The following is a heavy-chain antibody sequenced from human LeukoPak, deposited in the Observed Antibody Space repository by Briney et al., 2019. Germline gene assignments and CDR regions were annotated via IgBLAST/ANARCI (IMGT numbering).Heavy chain of an antibody. CDR1: GGSISSYY. Sequence: SETLSLTCTVSGGSISSYYWSWIRQPPGKGLEWIGYIYYSGSTNYNPSLKSRVTISVDTSKNQFSLKLSSVTAADTAVYYCARVHRVGAPFDYWGQGTLVTVSS. CDR3: ARVHRVGAPFDY. J-gene: IGHJ4*02. CDR2: IYYSGST. V-gene: IGHV4-59*01. D-gene: IGHD1-26*01.